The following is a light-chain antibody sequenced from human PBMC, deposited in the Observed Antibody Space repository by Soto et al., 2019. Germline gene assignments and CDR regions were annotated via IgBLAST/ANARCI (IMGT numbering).Light chain of an antibody. CDR2: EVT. CDR3: TSYTTSITYV. CDR1: SSDVGGYDY. V-gene: IGLV2-8*01. J-gene: IGLJ1*01. Sequence: QSALTQPPSASGSPGQSVTISCTGTSSDVGGYDYVSWYQQRPGKAPKLLIHEVTKRPSGVPDRFSGSKSGNTASLTVSGLQAEDEADYYCTSYTTSITYVFGTGTKVTVL.